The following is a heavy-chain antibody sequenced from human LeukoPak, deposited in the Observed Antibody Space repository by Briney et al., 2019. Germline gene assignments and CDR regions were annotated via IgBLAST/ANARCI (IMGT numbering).Heavy chain of an antibody. CDR1: GFTFSSYE. CDR2: ISSSGSSI. CDR3: ARQYYYDTSGYDAFDI. V-gene: IGHV3-48*03. J-gene: IGHJ3*02. Sequence: PGGSLRLSCAAPGFTFSSYELNWVRQTPGKGLEWVSYISSSGSSIYYADSVKGRFTISRDNAKNSLCLQMNSLRAEDTAVYYCARQYYYDTSGYDAFDIWGQGTMVTVSS. D-gene: IGHD3-22*01.